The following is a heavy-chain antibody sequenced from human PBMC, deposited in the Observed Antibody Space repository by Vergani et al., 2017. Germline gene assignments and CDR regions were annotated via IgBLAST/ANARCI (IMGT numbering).Heavy chain of an antibody. D-gene: IGHD5-24*01. CDR2: IIPIFGTA. V-gene: IGHV1-69*01. J-gene: IGHJ4*02. CDR1: GGPFSSSA. CDR3: ARVRGDGYNGRLDY. Sequence: QVQLVQSGAEVKKPGSSVKASCKALGGPFSSSAISWVRQAPGQGLEWMGGIIPIFGTANYAQNFQGRVTIAADESTSSAYMELSSLRSEDTAVYYCARVRGDGYNGRLDYWGQGTLVTVSS.